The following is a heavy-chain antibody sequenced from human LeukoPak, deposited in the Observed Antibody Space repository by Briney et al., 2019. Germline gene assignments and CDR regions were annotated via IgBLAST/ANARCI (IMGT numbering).Heavy chain of an antibody. CDR2: ISSSSSTI. CDR3: ARVGYSGSYFGGAFDI. Sequence: GGSLRLSCAASGFTFSSYSMNWVRQAPGKGLEWVSYISSSSSTIYYADSAKGRFTISRDNAKNSLYLQMNSLRAEDTAVYYCARVGYSGSYFGGAFDIWGQGTMVTVSS. CDR1: GFTFSSYS. J-gene: IGHJ3*02. D-gene: IGHD1-26*01. V-gene: IGHV3-48*04.